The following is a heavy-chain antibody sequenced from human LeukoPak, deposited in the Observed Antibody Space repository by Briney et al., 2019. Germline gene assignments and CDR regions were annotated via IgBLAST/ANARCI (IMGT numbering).Heavy chain of an antibody. CDR3: ARDMYYYDSSGLFDY. V-gene: IGHV3-74*01. CDR2: INSDGSST. J-gene: IGHJ4*02. CDR1: GFTFRIYW. D-gene: IGHD3-22*01. Sequence: GGSLRLSCAASGFTFRIYWMHWVRQAPGKGLVGVSRINSDGSSTSYADSVKGRFTIPRDNAKNTLYLQMNSLRAEDTAVYYCARDMYYYDSSGLFDYWGQGTLVTVSS.